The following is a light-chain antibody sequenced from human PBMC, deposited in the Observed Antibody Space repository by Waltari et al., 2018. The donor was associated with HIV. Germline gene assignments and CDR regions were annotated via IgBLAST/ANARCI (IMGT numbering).Light chain of an antibody. CDR2: STN. V-gene: IGLV8-61*01. CDR1: SGSVAASYC. CDR3: SLYMGGGIWV. J-gene: IGLJ3*02. Sequence: VVTQEPSFSVSPGGTVTLTCGLSSGSVAASYCLNWYQQTPGQAPRTLIYSTNARSSGVPERFSGSILGNKAALTITGAQADDESVYYCSLYMGGGIWVFGGGTKLTVL.